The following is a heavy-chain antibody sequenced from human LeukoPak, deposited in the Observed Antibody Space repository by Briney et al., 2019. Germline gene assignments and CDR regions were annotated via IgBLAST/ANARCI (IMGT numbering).Heavy chain of an antibody. J-gene: IGHJ4*02. V-gene: IGHV3-23*01. Sequence: GGSLRLSCAASGFTFSTYAMSWVRQAPGKGLEWVSAISAGGGSTYYADSVKGRFTISRDNSKNTLYLQLNSLRAEDTAIYYCAGDRGSSSSSLVGYWGQGTLVTVSS. CDR1: GFTFSTYA. D-gene: IGHD6-6*01. CDR2: ISAGGGST. CDR3: AGDRGSSSSSLVGY.